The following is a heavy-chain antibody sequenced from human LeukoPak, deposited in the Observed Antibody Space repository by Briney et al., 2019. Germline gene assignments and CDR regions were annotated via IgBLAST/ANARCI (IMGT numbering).Heavy chain of an antibody. J-gene: IGHJ4*02. D-gene: IGHD6-13*01. CDR3: ASTVRSSWFPY. CDR2: ISSSGSTI. V-gene: IGHV3-48*04. Sequence: GGSLRLSCAASGFIFSSYWMSWVRQAPGKGLEWVSYISSSGSTIYYADSVKGRFTISRDNAKNSLYLQMNSLRAEDTAVYYCASTVRSSWFPYWGQGTLVTVSS. CDR1: GFIFSSYW.